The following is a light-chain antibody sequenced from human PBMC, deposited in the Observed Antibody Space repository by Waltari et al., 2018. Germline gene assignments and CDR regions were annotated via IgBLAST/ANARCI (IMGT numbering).Light chain of an antibody. J-gene: IGLJ1*01. V-gene: IGLV1-47*01. CDR3: AAWDDSLSARFV. CDR2: RNS. CDR1: SSNIGSNY. Sequence: QSVLTQPPSASGTPGQRVTISCSGSSSNIGSNYVYWYQQLPGTAPKLLIYRNSRRPSGSPDRFSGSKSGSSASPAIRGLRSEDEADYYCAAWDDSLSARFVFGTGTKVTVL.